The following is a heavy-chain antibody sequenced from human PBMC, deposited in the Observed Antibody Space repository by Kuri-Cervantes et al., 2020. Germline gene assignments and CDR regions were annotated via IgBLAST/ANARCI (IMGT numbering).Heavy chain of an antibody. J-gene: IGHJ6*02. Sequence: ASVKVSCKASGYTFTSCDINWVRQATGQGLEWMGWMNPNSGNTGYAQKFQGRVTMTRDTSTSTVYMELSSLRSEDTAVYYCARAGIYYYGMDVWGQGTTVTVSS. V-gene: IGHV1-8*01. CDR1: GYTFTSCD. CDR2: MNPNSGNT. CDR3: ARAGIYYYGMDV. D-gene: IGHD1-26*01.